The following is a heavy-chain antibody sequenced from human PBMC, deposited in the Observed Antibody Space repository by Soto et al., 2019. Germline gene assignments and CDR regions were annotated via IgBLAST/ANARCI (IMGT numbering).Heavy chain of an antibody. Sequence: SETLSLTCTVSGGSTSSYYWSWIRQPPGKGLEWIGYIYYSGSTNYNPSLKSRVTISVDTSKNQFSLKLSSVTAADTAVYYCARDLGGSGYPNWFDPWGQGTLVTVSS. CDR3: ARDLGGSGYPNWFDP. V-gene: IGHV4-59*01. CDR1: GGSTSSYY. J-gene: IGHJ5*02. D-gene: IGHD3-3*01. CDR2: IYYSGST.